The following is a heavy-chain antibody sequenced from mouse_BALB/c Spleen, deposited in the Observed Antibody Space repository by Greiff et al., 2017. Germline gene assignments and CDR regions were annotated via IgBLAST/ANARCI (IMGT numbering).Heavy chain of an antibody. CDR2: ISSGGGNT. CDR3: ARQKDFDY. J-gene: IGHJ2*01. V-gene: IGHV5-9*03. Sequence: EVKLVESGGGLVKPGGSLKLSCAASGFTFSSYTMSWVRQTPEKRLEWVATISSGGGNTYYPDSVKGRFTISRDNAKNNLYLQMSSLRSEDTALYYCARQKDFDYWGQGTTLTVSS. CDR1: GFTFSSYT.